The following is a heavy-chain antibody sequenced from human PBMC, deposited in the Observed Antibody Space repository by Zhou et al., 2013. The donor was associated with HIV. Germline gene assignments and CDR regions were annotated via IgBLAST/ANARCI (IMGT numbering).Heavy chain of an antibody. J-gene: IGHJ6*04. CDR1: GGSIRSYY. CDR2: IYTSGGT. V-gene: IGHV4-4*07. Sequence: QVQLQESGPGLVKPSETLSLTCTVSGGSIRSYYWTWIRQPAGKGLGWIGRIYTSGGTNYNPSLKSRVTMSVDTSKNQFSLKLTSVTAADTAVYYCARAERLDHQMDVWGKGTTVTVSS. CDR3: ARAERLDHQMDV.